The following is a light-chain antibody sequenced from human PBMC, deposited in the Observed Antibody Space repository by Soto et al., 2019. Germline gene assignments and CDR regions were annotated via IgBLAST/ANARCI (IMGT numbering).Light chain of an antibody. J-gene: IGLJ3*02. CDR3: SSYTSSSTPV. CDR1: SSDVGGYNY. CDR2: DVS. V-gene: IGLV2-14*01. Sequence: LTQPASVSGSPGQSITISCTGTSSDVGGYNYVSWYQQHPGKAPKLMIYDVSNRPSGVSNRFSGSKSGNTASLTISGLQAEDEADYYCSSYTSSSTPVFGGGTKLTVL.